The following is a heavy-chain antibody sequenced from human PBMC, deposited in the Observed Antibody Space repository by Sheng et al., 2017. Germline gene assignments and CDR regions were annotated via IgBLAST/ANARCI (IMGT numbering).Heavy chain of an antibody. Sequence: EVQLVESGGALVQPGGSLRLSCAASGFTFNNYAMTWVRQAPGKGLEWVSTISGSGYTTYYADSVKGRFILFRDNSKRTLYLQMNSLRPEDTALYYCARAPHYSDSSGYSPYWYFDLWGRGTLVTVSS. V-gene: IGHV3-23*04. J-gene: IGHJ2*01. D-gene: IGHD3-22*01. CDR1: GFTFNNYA. CDR2: ISGSGYTT. CDR3: ARAPHYSDSSGYSPYWYFDL.